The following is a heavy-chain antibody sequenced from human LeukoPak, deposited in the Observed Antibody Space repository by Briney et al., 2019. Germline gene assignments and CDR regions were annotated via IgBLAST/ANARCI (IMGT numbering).Heavy chain of an antibody. D-gene: IGHD1-1*01. CDR3: ARDDYNTLGYNFHH. V-gene: IGHV3-9*01. CDR2: INWNNDGI. Sequence: PGTSLRLSCVASGFTFADHAMHWVRRAPGQGLERVTRINWNNDGIVYAASVKGRFTVSRDNAKNTLYLQMNGLRPEDTAFYYCARDDYNTLGYNFHHWGQGTLVTVSS. CDR1: GFTFADHA. J-gene: IGHJ1*01.